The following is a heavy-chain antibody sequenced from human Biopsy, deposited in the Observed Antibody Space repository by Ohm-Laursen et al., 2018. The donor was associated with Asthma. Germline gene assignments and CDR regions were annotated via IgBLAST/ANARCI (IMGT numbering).Heavy chain of an antibody. Sequence: SLRLSCSASGFTFDDYAMHWVRQAPGKGLEWVSGVSWNSGSIDYADSVKGRFTIPRDNAKNSLYLKMNSLRGADTALYYCVKDIRLQLWGFDSWGQGTLVTVSS. D-gene: IGHD6-13*01. V-gene: IGHV3-9*01. CDR1: GFTFDDYA. J-gene: IGHJ4*02. CDR2: VSWNSGSI. CDR3: VKDIRLQLWGFDS.